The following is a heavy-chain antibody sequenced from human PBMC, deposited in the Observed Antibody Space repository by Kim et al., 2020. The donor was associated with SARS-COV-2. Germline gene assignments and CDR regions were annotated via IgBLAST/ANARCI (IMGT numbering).Heavy chain of an antibody. D-gene: IGHD6-13*01. V-gene: IGHV3-15*01. CDR3: TTAAAYSSPGHY. CDR2: IKSKTDGGTT. Sequence: GGSLRLSCAASGFTFSNAWMSWVRQAPGKGLEWVGRIKSKTDGGTTDYAAPVKGRFTISRDDSKNTLYLQMNSLKTEDTAVYYCTTAAAYSSPGHYWGQGTLVTVSS. J-gene: IGHJ4*02. CDR1: GFTFSNAW.